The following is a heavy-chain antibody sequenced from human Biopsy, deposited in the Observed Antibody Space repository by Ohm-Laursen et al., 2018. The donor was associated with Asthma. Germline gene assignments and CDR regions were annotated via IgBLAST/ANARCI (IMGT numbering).Heavy chain of an antibody. J-gene: IGHJ4*02. Sequence: SETLSLTCAVSYGSLTSGGYYWTWIRQHPGKGLVWIGLISYSASTYYNPSLKRRVSISIDPSKNQFSLKLSSVTAADTAVYYCARAQDCYDSRGYYRSFDYWGQGTLVTVSS. V-gene: IGHV4-31*11. CDR1: YGSLTSGGYY. CDR3: ARAQDCYDSRGYYRSFDY. D-gene: IGHD3-22*01. CDR2: ISYSAST.